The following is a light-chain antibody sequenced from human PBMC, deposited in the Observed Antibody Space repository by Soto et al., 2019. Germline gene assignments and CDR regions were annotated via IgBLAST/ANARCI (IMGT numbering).Light chain of an antibody. V-gene: IGKV3-20*01. CDR2: GAS. J-gene: IGKJ2*01. CDR1: QVIGSRY. CDR3: QQFGSSIPHT. Sequence: EIVMTQSPGTLSLSPGERATISCRASQVIGSRYLAWYHQKSGQAHRLLIYGASSRATGIPDRFSGSGSGTEFTLNISRLEPEDFGVYYCQQFGSSIPHTFGHGTKLEIK.